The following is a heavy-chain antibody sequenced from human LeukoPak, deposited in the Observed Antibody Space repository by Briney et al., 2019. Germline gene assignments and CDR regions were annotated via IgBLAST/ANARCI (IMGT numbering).Heavy chain of an antibody. D-gene: IGHD6-19*01. J-gene: IGHJ4*02. Sequence: PSETLSLTCTVSGGSISSYYWNWIRQPPGKGLEWIGYIYYSGSTNYNPSLKSRVTISVDSSKNQFSLKLTSVTAADTAVYYCARRFDTSGWVDYWGQGTLVTVSS. CDR3: ARRFDTSGWVDY. V-gene: IGHV4-59*08. CDR2: IYYSGST. CDR1: GGSISSYY.